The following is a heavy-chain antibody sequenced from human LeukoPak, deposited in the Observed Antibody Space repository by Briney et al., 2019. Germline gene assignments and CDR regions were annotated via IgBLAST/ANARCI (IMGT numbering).Heavy chain of an antibody. Sequence: GESLKISCRVSGSSFTSYLCGWVRQMPGKGLEWRGIIYPGDSDTRYSPSFQGQATISADKSIRPAYLQWSSLTASDTAMYYCARHSTAAARPYYYYYMDVWGKGTPVTVSS. J-gene: IGHJ6*03. CDR1: GSSFTSYL. CDR3: ARHSTAAARPYYYYYMDV. CDR2: IYPGDSDT. D-gene: IGHD6-6*01. V-gene: IGHV5-51*01.